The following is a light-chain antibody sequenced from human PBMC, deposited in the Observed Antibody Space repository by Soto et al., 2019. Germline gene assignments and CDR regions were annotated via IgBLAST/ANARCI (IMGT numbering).Light chain of an antibody. J-gene: IGLJ1*01. CDR2: EVT. Sequence: QSALTQPASVSGSPGQSITISCTGTTNDVGGYSYVSWYQQHPGKAPKLMIYEVTNRPSGVSNRFSGSKSGNTASLTISGLQAEDEADYFCSSFTSTNTVYVFGSGTKVTVL. CDR1: TNDVGGYSY. CDR3: SSFTSTNTVYV. V-gene: IGLV2-14*01.